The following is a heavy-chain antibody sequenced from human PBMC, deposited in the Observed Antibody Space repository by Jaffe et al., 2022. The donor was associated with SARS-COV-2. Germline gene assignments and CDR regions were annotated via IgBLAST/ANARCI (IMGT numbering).Heavy chain of an antibody. CDR1: GFSLDGYA. Sequence: QVQLVESGGRVVQPGRSLRLSCAASGFSLDGYAMHWVRQTPGKGLEWVTLISFDGSNQYYADSVRGRFTVSRDNSRNTLHLQMNSLRPEDTAVYFCAREEFSYGEIDSWGQGTLVTVSS. D-gene: IGHD5-18*01. CDR2: ISFDGSNQ. J-gene: IGHJ4*02. V-gene: IGHV3-30*04. CDR3: AREEFSYGEIDS.